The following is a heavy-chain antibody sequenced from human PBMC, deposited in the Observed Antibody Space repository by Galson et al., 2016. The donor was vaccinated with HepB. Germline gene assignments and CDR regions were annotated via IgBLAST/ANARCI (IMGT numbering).Heavy chain of an antibody. CDR3: ARAGSGWYPFEY. V-gene: IGHV5-51*01. J-gene: IGHJ4*02. D-gene: IGHD6-19*01. Sequence: QSGAEVKKPGESLKISCKGSGYSFTNYWIGWVRQMPGKGLEWMGIIWPGDSDSRYSPSFQGQVTMSVDKSISTAYLQWDTLKASDTAIYYCARAGSGWYPFEYWGQGTLVTVSS. CDR2: IWPGDSDS. CDR1: GYSFTNYW.